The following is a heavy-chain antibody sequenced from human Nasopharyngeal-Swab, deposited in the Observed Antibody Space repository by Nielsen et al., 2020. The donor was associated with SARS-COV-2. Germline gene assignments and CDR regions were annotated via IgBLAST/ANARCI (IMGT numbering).Heavy chain of an antibody. Sequence: ASVKVSCKASGYTLTSYGISWVRQAPGQGLEWMGWISAYNGNTNYAQKLQGRVTMTTDTSTSTAYMELRSLRSDDTAVYYCAREPPGSSWYRFDYYYGMDVWGQGTTVTVSS. CDR1: GYTLTSYG. CDR3: AREPPGSSWYRFDYYYGMDV. D-gene: IGHD6-13*01. CDR2: ISAYNGNT. J-gene: IGHJ6*02. V-gene: IGHV1-18*01.